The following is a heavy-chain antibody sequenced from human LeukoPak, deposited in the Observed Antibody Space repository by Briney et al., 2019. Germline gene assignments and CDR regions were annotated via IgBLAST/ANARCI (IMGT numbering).Heavy chain of an antibody. CDR1: GFTSSSYA. D-gene: IGHD2-21*02. CDR2: ISYDGSNK. Sequence: GRSLRLSCAASGFTSSSYAMHWVRQAPGKGLEWVAVISYDGSNKYYADSVKGRFTISRDNSKNTLYLQMNSLRAEDTAVYYCAKSGGLLFSFDYWGQGTLVTVSS. CDR3: AKSGGLLFSFDY. V-gene: IGHV3-30-3*02. J-gene: IGHJ4*02.